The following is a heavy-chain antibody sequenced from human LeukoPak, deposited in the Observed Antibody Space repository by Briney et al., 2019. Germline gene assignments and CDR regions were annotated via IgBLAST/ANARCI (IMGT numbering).Heavy chain of an antibody. CDR3: ARSLTIRGILTGYPYYYYGMDV. D-gene: IGHD3-9*01. CDR1: GFTFSSYS. Sequence: GGSLRLSCAASGFTFSSYSMNWVRQAPGKGLEWVSSISSSSSYIYYADSVKGRFTISRDNAKNSLYLQMNSLRAEDTAVYYCARSLTIRGILTGYPYYYYGMDVWGKGTTVTVSS. J-gene: IGHJ6*04. V-gene: IGHV3-21*01. CDR2: ISSSSSYI.